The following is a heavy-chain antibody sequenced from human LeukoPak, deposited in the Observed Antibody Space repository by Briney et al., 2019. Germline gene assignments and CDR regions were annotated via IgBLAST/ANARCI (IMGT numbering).Heavy chain of an antibody. J-gene: IGHJ4*02. D-gene: IGHD3-10*01. V-gene: IGHV3-48*01. Sequence: GGSLRLSCAASGFTFGSYSMNWVRQAPGKGLEWVSYISSSSSTIYYADSVKGRFTVSRDNAKNSLYLQMNSLRAEDTAVYYCARGGYGSGSYPDYWGQGTLVTVSS. CDR3: ARGGYGSGSYPDY. CDR1: GFTFGSYS. CDR2: ISSSSSTI.